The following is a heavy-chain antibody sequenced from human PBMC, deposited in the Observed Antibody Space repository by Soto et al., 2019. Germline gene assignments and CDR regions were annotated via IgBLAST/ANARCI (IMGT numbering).Heavy chain of an antibody. CDR2: IDPSDSYT. Sequence: GESLKISCKGSGYSFTSYWISWVRQMPGKGLEWMGRIDPSDSYTNYSPSFQGHVTISADKSISTAYLQWSSLKASDTAMYYCARSRRAAMVLGYWGQGTLVTVSS. D-gene: IGHD5-18*01. V-gene: IGHV5-10-1*01. CDR3: ARSRRAAMVLGY. J-gene: IGHJ4*02. CDR1: GYSFTSYW.